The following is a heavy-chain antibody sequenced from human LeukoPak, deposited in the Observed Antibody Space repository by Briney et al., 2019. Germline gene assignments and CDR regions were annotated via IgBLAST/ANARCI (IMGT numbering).Heavy chain of an antibody. CDR1: GFTFSSYS. CDR2: ISSSSSYI. D-gene: IGHD5-24*01. CDR3: AKERGDGYFDY. Sequence: GGSLRLSCAASGFTFSSYSMNWVRQAPGKGLEWVPSISSSSSYIYYADSVKGRFTISRDNAKNSLYLQMNSLRAEDTAVYYCAKERGDGYFDYWGQGTLVTVSS. V-gene: IGHV3-21*01. J-gene: IGHJ4*02.